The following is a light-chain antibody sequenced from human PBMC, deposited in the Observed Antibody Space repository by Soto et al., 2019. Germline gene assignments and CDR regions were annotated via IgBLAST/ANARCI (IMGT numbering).Light chain of an antibody. V-gene: IGKV3-20*01. CDR1: QSVSGNY. Sequence: EILLTQSPGTLSLSPGERATLSCRASQSVSGNYLAWYQQKPRQSPRLLIYGSSDRATGIPDRFSGSGSATDFTLTITRVEPEDFAVYYCQQYGSAPPYTFGQGTKLEIK. CDR3: QQYGSAPPYT. CDR2: GSS. J-gene: IGKJ2*01.